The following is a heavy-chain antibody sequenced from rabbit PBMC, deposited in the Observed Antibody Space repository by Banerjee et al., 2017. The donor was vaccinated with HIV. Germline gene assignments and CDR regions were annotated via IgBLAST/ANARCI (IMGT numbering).Heavy chain of an antibody. D-gene: IGHD4-1*01. Sequence: QEHLKETGGGLVQPGGSLTLSCKAAGFSLSNHAMNWVRQAPGKGLEWIACINTSSGSTVYATWAKGRFTISRTSSTTVALQMTSLTAADTATYFCARDLAGVIGWNFNLWGPGTLRHRL. V-gene: IGHV1S45*01. CDR3: ARDLAGVIGWNFNL. J-gene: IGHJ4*01. CDR2: INTSSGST. CDR1: GFSLSNHA.